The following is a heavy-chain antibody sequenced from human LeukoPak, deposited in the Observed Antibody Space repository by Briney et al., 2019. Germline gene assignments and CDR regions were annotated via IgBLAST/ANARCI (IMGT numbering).Heavy chain of an antibody. CDR1: GDSTSSIAYY. CDR2: VYYTGST. CDR3: ARDPIVAGQSYFDY. Sequence: SEILSLTCTVSGDSTSSIAYYWGWIRQPPGKGLEWIGSVYYTGSTYYNPSLKSRVTMSVDTSKNQFSLKLSSVTAADTAVYYCARDPIVAGQSYFDYWGQGSLVTVSS. D-gene: IGHD5-12*01. V-gene: IGHV4-39*07. J-gene: IGHJ4*02.